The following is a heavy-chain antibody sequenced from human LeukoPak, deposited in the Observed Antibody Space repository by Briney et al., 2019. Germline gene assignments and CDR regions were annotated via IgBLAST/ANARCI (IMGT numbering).Heavy chain of an antibody. D-gene: IGHD3-22*01. CDR2: ISYDGSNK. Sequence: PGRSLRLSCAASGFTFSRYGMHWVRQAPGKGLEWVAVISYDGSNKYYADSVKGRFTISRDNSKNTLYLQMNSLRSEDTAVYYCAKDRYYYDSSSYYSWEYTPFGYWGQGTLVTVSS. V-gene: IGHV3-30*18. CDR3: AKDRYYYDSSSYYSWEYTPFGY. CDR1: GFTFSRYG. J-gene: IGHJ4*02.